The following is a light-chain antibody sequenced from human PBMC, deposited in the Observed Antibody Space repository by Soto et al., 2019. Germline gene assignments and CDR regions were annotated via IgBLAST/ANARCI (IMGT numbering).Light chain of an antibody. Sequence: QSVLTQPPSVSGAPGQRVTISCTGSSSNIGADYNVHWYQQVPGTAPKLLIYGDSNRPSGVPDRFSGSKSGTSASLAITGLQAEDEADYYCQSYDSSLSGWLFGGGTKLTVL. V-gene: IGLV1-40*01. CDR1: SSNIGADYN. CDR2: GDS. CDR3: QSYDSSLSGWL. J-gene: IGLJ3*02.